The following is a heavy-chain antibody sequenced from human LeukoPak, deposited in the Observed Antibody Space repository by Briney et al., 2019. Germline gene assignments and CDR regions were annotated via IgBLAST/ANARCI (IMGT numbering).Heavy chain of an antibody. Sequence: ASVKVSCKASGYTFTSYDINWVRQATGQGLEWMGWMNPNSGNTGYAQKFQGRVTMTRNTSISTAYMELSSLRSEDTAVYYCARRVGGYSSGWYERFGWFDPWGQGTLVTVSS. CDR1: GYTFTSYD. CDR3: ARRVGGYSSGWYERFGWFDP. V-gene: IGHV1-8*01. J-gene: IGHJ5*02. D-gene: IGHD6-19*01. CDR2: MNPNSGNT.